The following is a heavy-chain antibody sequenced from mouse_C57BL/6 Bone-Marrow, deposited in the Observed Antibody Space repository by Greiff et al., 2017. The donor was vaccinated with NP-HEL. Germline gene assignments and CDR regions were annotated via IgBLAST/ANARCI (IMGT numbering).Heavy chain of an antibody. D-gene: IGHD1-1*01. CDR1: GFTFSSYA. CDR2: ISDGGSYT. V-gene: IGHV5-4*01. J-gene: IGHJ4*01. CDR3: ARDPVVLRSYAMDY. Sequence: EVQLVESGGGLVKPGGSLKLSCAASGFTFSSYAMSWVRQTPEKRLEWVATISDGGSYTYYPDNVKGRFTISRDNAKNNLYLQMSHLKSEDTAMYYCARDPVVLRSYAMDYWGQGTSVTVSS.